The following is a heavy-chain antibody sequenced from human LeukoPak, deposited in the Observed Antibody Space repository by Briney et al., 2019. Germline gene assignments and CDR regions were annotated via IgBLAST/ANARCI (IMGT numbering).Heavy chain of an antibody. J-gene: IGHJ6*03. CDR3: AKDRDYGDYPSAYYYYMDV. CDR1: GFTFSTYG. D-gene: IGHD4-17*01. V-gene: IGHV3-30*02. Sequence: TGGSLRLSCAASGFTFSTYGIHWVRQAPGKGLEWVAFIRYDGTNKWYADSVKGRFTISRDNSKNMLYLQMNSLRAEDTAVYHCAKDRDYGDYPSAYYYYMDVWGKGTTVTVSS. CDR2: IRYDGTNK.